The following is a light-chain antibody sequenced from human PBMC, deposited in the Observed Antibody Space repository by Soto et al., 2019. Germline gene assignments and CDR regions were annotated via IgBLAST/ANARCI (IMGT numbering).Light chain of an antibody. V-gene: IGLV2-14*03. CDR2: AVS. J-gene: IGLJ1*01. CDR1: NSDVGRYNF. Sequence: QSALTQPRSVSGSPGQSVTISCTGTNSDVGRYNFVSWYQQLPGKAPKLLISAVSNRPSGVSNRFSGSKSGNTASLTISGLQTEDEADYYCTSYTSSFTHLFGTGTKVTVL. CDR3: TSYTSSFTHL.